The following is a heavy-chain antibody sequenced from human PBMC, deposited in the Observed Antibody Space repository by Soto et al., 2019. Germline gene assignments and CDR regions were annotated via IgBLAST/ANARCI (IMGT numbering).Heavy chain of an antibody. CDR2: ISAYNGNT. J-gene: IGHJ4*02. CDR3: ARGGIGYCSGGSCYDDY. D-gene: IGHD2-15*01. V-gene: IGHV1-18*01. Sequence: QVQLVQSGAEVKKPGASVKVSCKASGYTFTSYGISWVRQAPGQGLEGMGWISAYNGNTNYAQKLQGRVTMTTDTSTRTAYMELRSLRSDDTAVYYCARGGIGYCSGGSCYDDYWGQGTLVTVSS. CDR1: GYTFTSYG.